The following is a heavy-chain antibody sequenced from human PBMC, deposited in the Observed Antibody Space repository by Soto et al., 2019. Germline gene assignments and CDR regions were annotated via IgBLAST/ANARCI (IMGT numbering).Heavy chain of an antibody. Sequence: QVQLVQSGAEVKKPGASVKVSCKDSGYTFTSYGISWVRQAPGQGLEWMGWISAYNGNTNYAQKLQGRVTMTTETSTSTAYMELRSLRSDDTAVYYCARDQRGLYYDSSGRADAFDIWGQGTMVTFSS. CDR1: GYTFTSYG. V-gene: IGHV1-18*04. CDR3: ARDQRGLYYDSSGRADAFDI. D-gene: IGHD3-22*01. J-gene: IGHJ3*02. CDR2: ISAYNGNT.